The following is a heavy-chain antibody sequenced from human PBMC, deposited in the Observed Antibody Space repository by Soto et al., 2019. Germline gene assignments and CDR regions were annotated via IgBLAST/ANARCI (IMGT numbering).Heavy chain of an antibody. CDR3: ARGMAGIAVAGSDY. CDR1: GGSISSGDYY. CDR2: IYYSGST. V-gene: IGHV4-30-4*01. J-gene: IGHJ4*02. Sequence: SETLSLTCTVSGGSISSGDYYWSWIRQPPGKGLEWIGYIYYSGSTYYNPSLKSRVTISVDTSKNQFSLKLSSVTAADTAVYYCARGMAGIAVAGSDYWGQGTLVT. D-gene: IGHD6-19*01.